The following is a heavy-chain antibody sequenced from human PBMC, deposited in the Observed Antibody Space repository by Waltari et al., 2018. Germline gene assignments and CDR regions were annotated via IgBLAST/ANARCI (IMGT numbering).Heavy chain of an antibody. V-gene: IGHV5-51*01. CDR1: GYSFTSYW. J-gene: IGHJ5*02. D-gene: IGHD2-15*01. CDR2: IYPGDSDT. Sequence: EVQLVQSGAEVKKPGESLKISCKGSGYSFTSYWIGWVRQMPGKGLEWMGIIYPGDSDTRYSPSFQGQVTISADKSISTAYLQWSSLKASYTAMYYCARLSRYCSGGSCYRGWFDPWGQGTLVTVSS. CDR3: ARLSRYCSGGSCYRGWFDP.